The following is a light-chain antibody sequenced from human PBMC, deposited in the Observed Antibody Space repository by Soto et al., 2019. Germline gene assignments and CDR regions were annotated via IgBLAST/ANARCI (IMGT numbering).Light chain of an antibody. CDR1: LISFYSANNKNY. J-gene: IGKJ1*01. V-gene: IGKV4-1*01. CDR3: QQYYTSPTWT. Sequence: DIVMTQCPDSLAVSVGVSATINFKSGLISFYSANNKNYLAWYQQKPGQPPKLLIYWASTRESGVPARFSGRGSGTDFTLTISSLQAEDVAVYYCQQYYTSPTWTFGQGTKVDIK. CDR2: WAS.